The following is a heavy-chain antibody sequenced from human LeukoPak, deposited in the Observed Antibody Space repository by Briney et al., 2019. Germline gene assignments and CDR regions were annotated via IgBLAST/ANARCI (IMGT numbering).Heavy chain of an antibody. D-gene: IGHD6-19*01. CDR3: ARRGWSDAFDI. CDR2: INHSGST. Sequence: PSETLSLTCAVYGGSFSGYYWSWIRQPPGKGLEWIGEINHSGSTNYNPSLKSRVTISVDTSKNQFSLKLSSVTAADTAVYYCARRGWSDAFDIWGQGTMVTVSS. J-gene: IGHJ3*02. CDR1: GGSFSGYY. V-gene: IGHV4-34*01.